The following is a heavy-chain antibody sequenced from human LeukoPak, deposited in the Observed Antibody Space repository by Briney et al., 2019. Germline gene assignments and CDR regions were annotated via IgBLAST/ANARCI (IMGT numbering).Heavy chain of an antibody. CDR2: ISYDGSNK. CDR3: AKDLDGGNFDY. J-gene: IGHJ4*02. CDR1: GFTFRDYT. V-gene: IGHV3-30*18. D-gene: IGHD3-16*01. Sequence: GGSLRLSCAASGFTFRDYTMNWVRQAPGKGLEWVAVISYDGSNKYYADSVKGRITISRDNSKNTLYLQMNSLRAEDTAVYYCAKDLDGGNFDYWGQGTLVTVSS.